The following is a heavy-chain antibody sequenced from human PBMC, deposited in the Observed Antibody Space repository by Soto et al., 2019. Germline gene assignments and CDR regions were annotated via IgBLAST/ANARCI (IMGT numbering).Heavy chain of an antibody. CDR1: GGTFSSYS. D-gene: IGHD6-13*01. V-gene: IGHV1-69*13. Sequence: GPSVKVSCKASGGTFSSYSISWVRQAPGQGLEWMGGIIPIFGTANYAQKFLGRVTIIADESTSTAYMELSSLRSEDTAVYDCAGYSRRRYRFDFWGKGTPVTVDS. CDR3: AGYSRRRYRFDF. CDR2: IIPIFGTA. J-gene: IGHJ4*02.